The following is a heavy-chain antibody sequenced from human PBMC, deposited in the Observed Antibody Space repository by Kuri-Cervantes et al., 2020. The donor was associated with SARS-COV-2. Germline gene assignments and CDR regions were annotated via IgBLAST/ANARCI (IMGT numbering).Heavy chain of an antibody. CDR2: INYSGST. J-gene: IGHJ6*01. CDR3: AREFAGMDV. CDR1: GGSFSGYY. V-gene: IGHV4-34*01. Sequence: SETLSLTCAVYGGSFSGYYWSWIRQPPGKGLEWIGEINYSGSTNYNPSLKSRVTISVDTSKSQFSLKLSSVTAADTAVYYCAREFAGMDVWGQGTTVTVSS.